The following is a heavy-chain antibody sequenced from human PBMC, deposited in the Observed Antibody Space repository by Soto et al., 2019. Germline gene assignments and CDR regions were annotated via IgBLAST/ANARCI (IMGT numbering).Heavy chain of an antibody. CDR3: AAGDRWSTLFQY. Sequence: SETLSLTCGVSGASISSGGYYWSWIRQRPVVGLEWIGHIYYTGTTYYNPTLKSRVDISMDTSVNQFSLKLSSVTAADTAVYCCAAGDRWSTLFQYWGQGALVTVSS. CDR2: IYYTGTT. CDR1: GASISSGGYY. J-gene: IGHJ4*02. V-gene: IGHV4-31*11. D-gene: IGHD2-15*01.